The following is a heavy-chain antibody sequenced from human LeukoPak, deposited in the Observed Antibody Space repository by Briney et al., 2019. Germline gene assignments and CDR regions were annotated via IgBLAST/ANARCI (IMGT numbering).Heavy chain of an antibody. V-gene: IGHV3-23*01. CDR1: GFTFSSYA. D-gene: IGHD6-13*01. CDR2: ISATGGRT. Sequence: GGSLRLSCAASGFTFSSYAMSWVRQAPGKGLEWVSAISATGGRTYYADSVQGRFAISRDDSRNTLYLQMSSLRAEDTAVFYCAKTHSTSWTVVSYTYFDDWGQGTLVTVSS. J-gene: IGHJ4*02. CDR3: AKTHSTSWTVVSYTYFDD.